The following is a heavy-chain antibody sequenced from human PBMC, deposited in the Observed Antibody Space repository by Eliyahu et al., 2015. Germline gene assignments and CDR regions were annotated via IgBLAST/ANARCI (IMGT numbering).Heavy chain of an antibody. D-gene: IGHD5-24*01. V-gene: IGHV4-39*01. CDR3: GRHGQTQLAGQFDY. CDR2: IYSSGTT. J-gene: IGHJ4*02. Sequence: QLQLQESGPGLVKSSETLSLTCSVSGDSLSTRGSXWAWIRQPPGKGLEWITSIYSSGTTYYNPSLKSRLTVSVVTSKNQVSLRLNSVTAADTAVYFCGRHGQTQLAGQFDYWGQGTLVTVS. CDR1: GDSLSTRGSX.